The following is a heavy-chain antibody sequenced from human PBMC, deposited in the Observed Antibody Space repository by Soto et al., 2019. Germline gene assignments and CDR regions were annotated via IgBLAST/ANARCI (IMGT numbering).Heavy chain of an antibody. CDR1: GGTFSSYA. Sequence: GASVKVSCKASGGTFSSYAISWVRQAPGQGLEWMGGIIPIFGTANYAQKFQGRVTITADESTSTAYMELSSLRSEDTAVYYCARGFVTMVRGTPFRSYGMDVWGQGTTVTVSS. CDR3: ARGFVTMVRGTPFRSYGMDV. V-gene: IGHV1-69*13. J-gene: IGHJ6*02. CDR2: IIPIFGTA. D-gene: IGHD3-10*01.